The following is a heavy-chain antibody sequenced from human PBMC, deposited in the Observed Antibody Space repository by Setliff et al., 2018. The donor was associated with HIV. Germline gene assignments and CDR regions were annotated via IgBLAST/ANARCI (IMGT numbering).Heavy chain of an antibody. CDR1: GGVSGGDMGVHD. J-gene: IGHJ4*02. CDR3: ARLPQD. CDR2: IYDNEKT. V-gene: IGHV4-61*08. Sequence: SETLSLTCSVSGGVSGGDMGVHDWSWIRQPPGKGLEWIGYIYDNEKTFYNPSLKSRVTITVDTSKNQISLQLTSVTAEDTALSYCARLPQDWGQGTLVTVSS.